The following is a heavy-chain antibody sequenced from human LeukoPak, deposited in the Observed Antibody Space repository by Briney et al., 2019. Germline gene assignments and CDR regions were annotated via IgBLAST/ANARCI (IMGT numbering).Heavy chain of an antibody. D-gene: IGHD4-23*01. Sequence: SGTLSLTCAVSGGSICTNAWWSWVRQPPGKGLEWIGQTSHDGNADYTPSLKSRVTISVDKSKNQLSLKLNSVTAADSAVYYCAKHGGRYFDSWGQGTLVTVSS. CDR2: TSHDGNA. J-gene: IGHJ4*02. CDR3: AKHGGRYFDS. CDR1: GGSICTNAW. V-gene: IGHV4-4*02.